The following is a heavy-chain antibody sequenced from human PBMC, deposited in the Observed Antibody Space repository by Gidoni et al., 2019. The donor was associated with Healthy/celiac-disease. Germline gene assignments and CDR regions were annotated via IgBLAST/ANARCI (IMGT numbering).Heavy chain of an antibody. CDR1: GGSISSGGYY. D-gene: IGHD6-13*01. Sequence: VQLQESGPGLVKPSQTLSLTCTVSGGSISSGGYYWSWIRQHPGKGLEWIGYIYYSGSTYYNPSLKSRVTISVDTSKNQCSLKLSSVTAADTAVDYWARGTWVSSSWYADYWGQGTLVTVSS. V-gene: IGHV4-31*03. J-gene: IGHJ4*02. CDR3: ARGTWVSSSWYADY. CDR2: IYYSGST.